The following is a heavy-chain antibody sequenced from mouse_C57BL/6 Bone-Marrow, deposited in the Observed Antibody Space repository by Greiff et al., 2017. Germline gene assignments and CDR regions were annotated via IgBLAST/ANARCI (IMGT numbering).Heavy chain of an antibody. J-gene: IGHJ1*03. CDR2: INPNYGTT. Sequence: EVKVVESGPELVKPGASVKISCKASGYSFTDYNMNWVKQSNGKSLEWIGVINPNYGTTSYNQKFKGKATLTVDQSSSTAYMQLNSLTSEDSAVYYCARGRAYYYGSSYWYFDVWGTGTTVTVSS. V-gene: IGHV1-39*01. D-gene: IGHD1-1*01. CDR1: GYSFTDYN. CDR3: ARGRAYYYGSSYWYFDV.